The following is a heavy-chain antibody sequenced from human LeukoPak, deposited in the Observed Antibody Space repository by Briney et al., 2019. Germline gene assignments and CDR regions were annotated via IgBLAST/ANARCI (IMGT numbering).Heavy chain of an antibody. Sequence: PSETLSLTCTVSGGSISSYYWSWIRQPAGKGLEWIGRIYTSGSTNYNPSLKSRVTMSVDTSKNQFSLNLSTVTAADTAVYFCAREATSATGGALDYWGQGTLVTVSS. D-gene: IGHD2-8*02. J-gene: IGHJ4*02. CDR3: AREATSATGGALDY. CDR1: GGSISSYY. CDR2: IYTSGST. V-gene: IGHV4-4*07.